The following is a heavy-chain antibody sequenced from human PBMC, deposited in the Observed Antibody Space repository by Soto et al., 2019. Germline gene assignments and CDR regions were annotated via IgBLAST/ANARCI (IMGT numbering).Heavy chain of an antibody. CDR3: ARDSHNDYDFWSGYGY. D-gene: IGHD3-3*01. J-gene: IGHJ4*02. CDR1: GGSISSGDYY. V-gene: IGHV4-30-4*01. Sequence: LSLTCTVSGGSISSGDYYWSWIRQPPGKGLEWIGYIYYSGSTYYNPSLKSRVTISVDTSKNQFSLKLSSVTAADTAVYYCARDSHNDYDFWSGYGYWGQGTLVTVSS. CDR2: IYYSGST.